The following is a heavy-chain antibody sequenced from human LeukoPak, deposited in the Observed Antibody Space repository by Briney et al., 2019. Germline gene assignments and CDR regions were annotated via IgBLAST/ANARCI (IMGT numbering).Heavy chain of an antibody. J-gene: IGHJ4*02. CDR2: IQYDGSNK. D-gene: IGHD6-19*01. CDR1: GFTFSSYG. CDR3: AKDLLPVAANW. Sequence: PGGSLRLSCAASGFTFSSYGMHWVRQAPGKGLEWVAFIQYDGSNKYYADSVKGRFTISRDNSKNTLYLQMNSLRAEDTAVYYCAKDLLPVAANWWGQGTLVTVSS. V-gene: IGHV3-30*02.